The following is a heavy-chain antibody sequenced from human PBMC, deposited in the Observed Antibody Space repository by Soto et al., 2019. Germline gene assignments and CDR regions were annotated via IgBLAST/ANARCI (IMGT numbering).Heavy chain of an antibody. CDR1: GYTFTSYG. CDR2: ISAYNGNT. Sequence: ASVKVSCKASGYTFTSYGISWVRQAPGQGLEWMGWISAYNGNTNYAQKLQGRVTMTTDTSTSTAYMELRSLRSDDTAVYYCARFQLSTYYYDSSGYYSDYWGQGTLVTVSS. CDR3: ARFQLSTYYYDSSGYYSDY. D-gene: IGHD3-22*01. V-gene: IGHV1-18*01. J-gene: IGHJ4*02.